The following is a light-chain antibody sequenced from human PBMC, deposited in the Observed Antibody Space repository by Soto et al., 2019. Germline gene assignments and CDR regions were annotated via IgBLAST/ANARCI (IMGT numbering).Light chain of an antibody. CDR3: QQYNSYSRT. Sequence: DIQMTQSPSTLSATVGDRVTITCRASQSISSWLAWYQQRPGKAPKLLIHKASNLESGVPSRFSGSGSGTEFTLTISSLRPDDSATYYCQQYNSYSRTFGQGTKVDI. CDR2: KAS. J-gene: IGKJ1*01. CDR1: QSISSW. V-gene: IGKV1-5*03.